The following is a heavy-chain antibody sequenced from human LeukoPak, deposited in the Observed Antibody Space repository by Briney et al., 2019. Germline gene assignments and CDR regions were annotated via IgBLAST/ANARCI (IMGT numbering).Heavy chain of an antibody. Sequence: SVKVSCKASGGTFSSYAISWVRQAPGQGLEGMGGIIPIFGTANYAQKFQVRVTITADESTSTAYIELTTLRPRDRAGSSCARKGAQGPFDYWGQGTLVTVSS. J-gene: IGHJ4*02. CDR3: ARKGAQGPFDY. CDR1: GGTFSSYA. CDR2: IIPIFGTA. D-gene: IGHD3-16*01. V-gene: IGHV1-69*13.